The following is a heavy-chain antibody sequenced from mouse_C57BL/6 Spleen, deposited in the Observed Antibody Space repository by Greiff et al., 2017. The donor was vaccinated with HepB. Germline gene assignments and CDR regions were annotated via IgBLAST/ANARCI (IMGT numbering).Heavy chain of an antibody. CDR2: IYPGDGDT. Sequence: VQGVESGPELVKPGASVKISCKASGYAFSSSWMNWVKQRPGKGLEWIGRIYPGDGDTNYNGKFKGKATLTADKASSTAYMQLSSLTSEDSAVYVCARDCGSSDAYAMDYWGQGTSVTVSS. J-gene: IGHJ4*01. CDR3: ARDCGSSDAYAMDY. CDR1: GYAFSSSW. D-gene: IGHD1-1*01. V-gene: IGHV1-82*01.